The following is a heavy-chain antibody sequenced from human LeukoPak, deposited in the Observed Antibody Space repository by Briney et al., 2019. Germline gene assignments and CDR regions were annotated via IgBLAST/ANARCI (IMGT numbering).Heavy chain of an antibody. D-gene: IGHD7-27*01. CDR1: GGSISSYY. Sequence: ETLSLTCTVSGGSISSYYWSWIRQPPGKGLEWLSYIDDDSHPIYYADSVRGRFTVSRDNAQNSLFLQMNGLRAEDTALYYCARGGTGDGNYFDYWGQGTLVTVSS. V-gene: IGHV3-48*01. J-gene: IGHJ4*02. CDR3: ARGGTGDGNYFDY. CDR2: IDDDSHPI.